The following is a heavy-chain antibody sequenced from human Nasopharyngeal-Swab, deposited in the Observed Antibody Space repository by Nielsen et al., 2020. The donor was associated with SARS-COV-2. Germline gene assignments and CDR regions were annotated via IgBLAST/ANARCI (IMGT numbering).Heavy chain of an antibody. CDR3: ARDPLGMVGAHIDY. CDR1: GFTFSSYS. V-gene: IGHV3-48*04. J-gene: IGHJ4*02. CDR2: ISSTSSTI. D-gene: IGHD1-26*01. Sequence: GESLKISCAASGFTFSSYSMNWVRQAPGKGLEWVSYISSTSSTIYYADSVKGRFTISGDNAKNSLYLQMDSLRAEDTAVYYCARDPLGMVGAHIDYWGQGTLVTVSS.